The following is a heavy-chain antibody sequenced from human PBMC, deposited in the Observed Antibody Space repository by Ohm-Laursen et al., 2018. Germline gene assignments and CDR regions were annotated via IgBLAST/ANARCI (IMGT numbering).Heavy chain of an antibody. D-gene: IGHD1-1*01. J-gene: IGHJ4*02. V-gene: IGHV1-8*02. CDR1: GYTFTTYD. Sequence: ASVKVSCKASGYTFTTYDITWVRQAAGQGPEWMGWMNPNSGNTGYAQKFRDRVTMTSDTSISTAYMELYGLTSEDTAAYYCARAVRNQLVSDYWGQGTLVTVSS. CDR2: MNPNSGNT. CDR3: ARAVRNQLVSDY.